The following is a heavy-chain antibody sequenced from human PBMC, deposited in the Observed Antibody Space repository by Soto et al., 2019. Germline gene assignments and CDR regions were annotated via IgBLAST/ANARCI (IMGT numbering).Heavy chain of an antibody. Sequence: PSETLSLTCTVSGGSISSYYWSWIRQPPGKGLEWIGYIYYSGSTNYNPSLKSRVTISVDTSKNQFSLKLSSVTAADTAVYYCARQGIAAAIDYWGQGTLVTVS. CDR3: ARQGIAAAIDY. CDR2: IYYSGST. V-gene: IGHV4-59*08. J-gene: IGHJ4*02. D-gene: IGHD6-13*01. CDR1: GGSISSYY.